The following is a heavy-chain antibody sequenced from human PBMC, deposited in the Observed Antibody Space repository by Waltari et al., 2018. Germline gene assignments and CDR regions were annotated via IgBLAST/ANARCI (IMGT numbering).Heavy chain of an antibody. D-gene: IGHD2-2*01. CDR3: ARGSAGYVRVWDL. V-gene: IGHV3-7*03. CDR2: IKWDGSAT. J-gene: IGHJ5*02. CDR1: GFPSPGPR. Sequence: EAQLMESGGGLVQPGGSLRLSCAASGFPSPGPRMTWGRRAPGKGLEWVANIKWDGSATWYAESLSGRFIISRDNARNSLFLQINSPSAEDTAIYYCARGSAGYVRVWDLWGQGTSVTVSS.